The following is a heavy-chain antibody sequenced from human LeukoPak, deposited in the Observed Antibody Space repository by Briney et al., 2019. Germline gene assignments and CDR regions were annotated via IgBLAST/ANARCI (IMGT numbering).Heavy chain of an antibody. J-gene: IGHJ6*02. D-gene: IGHD6-19*01. CDR1: GYTFTSYG. Sequence: PRASVKVSCKASGYTFTSYGISWVRRAPGQGLEWMGWISAYNGNTNYAQKLQGRVTMTTDTSTSTAYMELRSLRSDDTAVYYCARDHSSGWEDYYYYYGMDVWGQGTTVTVSS. CDR2: ISAYNGNT. CDR3: ARDHSSGWEDYYYYYGMDV. V-gene: IGHV1-18*01.